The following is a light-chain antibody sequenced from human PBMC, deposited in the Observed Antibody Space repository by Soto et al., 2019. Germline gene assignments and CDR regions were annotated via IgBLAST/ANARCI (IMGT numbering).Light chain of an antibody. CDR3: SSYTSSSANV. CDR1: SSDVGGYNY. V-gene: IGLV2-14*01. CDR2: DVS. J-gene: IGLJ1*01. Sequence: QSALTQPASVSGSPGQSITISCTGTSSDVGGYNYVSWYQQHPGKAPKLMIYDVSNRPSGVSNCFSGSKSGNTASLTISGLQAENEADYYCSSYTSSSANVFGTGTKLTVL.